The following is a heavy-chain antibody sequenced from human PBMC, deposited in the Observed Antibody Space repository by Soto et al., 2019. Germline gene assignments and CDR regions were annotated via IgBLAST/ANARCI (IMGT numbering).Heavy chain of an antibody. CDR1: GGSFSGYY. V-gene: IGHV4-34*01. D-gene: IGHD2-15*01. J-gene: IGHJ5*02. Sequence: PSETLSLTCAVYGGSFSGYYWSWIRQPPGKGLEWIGEINHSGSTNYNPSLKSRVTISVDTSKNQFSLKLSSVTAADTAVYYCARGKFPGLYCSGGSCYSPWIDPWGQGTLVTVSS. CDR3: ARGKFPGLYCSGGSCYSPWIDP. CDR2: INHSGST.